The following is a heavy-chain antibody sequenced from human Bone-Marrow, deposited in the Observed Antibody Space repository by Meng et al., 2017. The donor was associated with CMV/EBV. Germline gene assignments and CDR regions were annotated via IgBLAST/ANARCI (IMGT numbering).Heavy chain of an antibody. V-gene: IGHV4-34*01. D-gene: IGHD1-26*01. CDR2: ITHSGST. CDR3: APGFRSWSGSYSS. Sequence: QGGAGVLKPSETLSLTCGVYGAPFSGYWSWVRQPQGKGLEWIGEITHSGSTNYNVSLKSRVTISIDTSKNQFSLKLSSVTATDTAVYYCAPGFRSWSGSYSSWGQGTLVTVAS. CDR1: GAPFSGY. J-gene: IGHJ4*02.